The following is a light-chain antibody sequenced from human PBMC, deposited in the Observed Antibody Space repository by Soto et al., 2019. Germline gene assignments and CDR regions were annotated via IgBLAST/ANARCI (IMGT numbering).Light chain of an antibody. V-gene: IGLV1-51*01. CDR3: GTWDSSLSAHNYV. CDR2: DNN. J-gene: IGLJ1*01. Sequence: QSVLTQPPSVSAAPGQKVTISCSGSSSNIGNNYVSWYQQLPGTAPKLLIYDNNKRPSGIPDRFSGSKSGTSATLGITGLQTGDDADYYCGTWDSSLSAHNYVFGTGTKPTVL. CDR1: SSNIGNNY.